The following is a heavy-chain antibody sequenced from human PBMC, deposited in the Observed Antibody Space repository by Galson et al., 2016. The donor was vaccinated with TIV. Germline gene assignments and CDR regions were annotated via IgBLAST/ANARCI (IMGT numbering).Heavy chain of an antibody. CDR3: ARDRGSNAVFDL. CDR1: GFTFSSHW. J-gene: IGHJ5*02. D-gene: IGHD3-10*01. V-gene: IGHV3-74*01. CDR2: ISTDGSVT. Sequence: SLRLSCAASGFTFSSHWMHWVRQVPGKGLVWVSRISTDGSVTAYADSVKGRFTISKDNSKNTLYLQMNSLKAEDTAVYFCARDRGSNAVFDLWGQGTLVTVTS.